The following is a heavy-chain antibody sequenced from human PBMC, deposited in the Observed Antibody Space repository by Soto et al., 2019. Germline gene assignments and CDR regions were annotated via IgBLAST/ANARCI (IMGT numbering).Heavy chain of an antibody. Sequence: QFQLLQSGAEVKKPGSSVKVSCKASGGTFSSYTISWVRQAPGQGLEWMGRIIPILGIANYAQKFQGRVTIPTDKSTGTAYMALSELRSEDTDVYDCARGYSSSWYFYWFDPWGQGTLVTVSS. J-gene: IGHJ5*02. V-gene: IGHV1-69*02. CDR2: IIPILGIA. D-gene: IGHD6-13*01. CDR1: GGTFSSYT. CDR3: ARGYSSSWYFYWFDP.